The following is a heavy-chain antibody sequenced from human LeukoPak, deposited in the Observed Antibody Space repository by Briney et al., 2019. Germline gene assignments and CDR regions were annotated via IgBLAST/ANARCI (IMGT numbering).Heavy chain of an antibody. J-gene: IGHJ5*02. CDR1: GGSISSSNW. Sequence: SETLSLTCAVSGGSISSSNWWSWVRQPPGKGLEWIGEIYHSGSTNYNPSLKSRVTISVDKSKNQFSPKLSSVTAADTAVYCCARDTLSVTTLITDWFDPWGQGTLVTVSS. V-gene: IGHV4-4*01. CDR2: IYHSGST. D-gene: IGHD4-23*01. CDR3: ARDTLSVTTLITDWFDP.